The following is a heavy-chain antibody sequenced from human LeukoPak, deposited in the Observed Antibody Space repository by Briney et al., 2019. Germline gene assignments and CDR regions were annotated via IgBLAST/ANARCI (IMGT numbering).Heavy chain of an antibody. CDR1: GYTFTSYD. CDR3: ARHSSGWYPYQYYYYGMDV. D-gene: IGHD6-19*01. Sequence: ASVKVSCKASGYTFTSYDINWVRQATGQVLEWMGWMNPNSGNTGYAQKFQGRVTMTRNTSISTAYMELSSLRSEDTAVYYCARHSSGWYPYQYYYYGMDVWGQGTTVTVSS. CDR2: MNPNSGNT. J-gene: IGHJ6*02. V-gene: IGHV1-8*01.